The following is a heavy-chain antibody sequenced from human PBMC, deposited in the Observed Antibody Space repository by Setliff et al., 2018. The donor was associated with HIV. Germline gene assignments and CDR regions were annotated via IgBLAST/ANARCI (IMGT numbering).Heavy chain of an antibody. V-gene: IGHV4-39*07. CDR1: GGSINSSNYY. J-gene: IGHJ6*02. CDR3: ARKGEASSSFPYYYRYGLDV. Sequence: PSETLSLTCTVSGGSINSSNYYWGWIRQPPGKGLEWIGSISYSGSTYYNPSLNSRVTISVDTSENQFSLKVNSVTAADTAMYYCARKGEASSSFPYYYRYGLDVWGRGTPVTVSS. CDR2: ISYSGST. D-gene: IGHD6-6*01.